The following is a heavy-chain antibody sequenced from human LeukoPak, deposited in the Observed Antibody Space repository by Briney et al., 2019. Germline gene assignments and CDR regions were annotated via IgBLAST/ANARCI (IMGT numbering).Heavy chain of an antibody. J-gene: IGHJ4*02. CDR1: GYTFTGYY. Sequence: ATVKVSCKASGYTFTGYYMHWVRQAPGQGLEWMGWINPNSGGTNYAQKFQGRFTMTRDTSIRPAYMELSRLRSDDTAVYYCARSRYYYDSSGYSHHFDYWGQGTLVTVSS. CDR3: ARSRYYYDSSGYSHHFDY. V-gene: IGHV1-2*02. D-gene: IGHD3-22*01. CDR2: INPNSGGT.